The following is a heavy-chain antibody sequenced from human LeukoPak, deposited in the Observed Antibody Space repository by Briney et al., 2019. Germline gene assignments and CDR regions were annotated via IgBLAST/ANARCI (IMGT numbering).Heavy chain of an antibody. V-gene: IGHV5-51*01. D-gene: IGHD3-10*01. CDR2: IYPGDSDT. CDR1: GYSFTTYW. CDR3: ARQTYYYASGCYAIDL. J-gene: IGHJ5*02. Sequence: GESLKISCKGSGYSFTTYWIGWVRQMPGKGLEWMGIIYPGDSDTRYSPSFQGQVTISADKSISTAYLQWSSLKASDTAIYYCARQTYYYASGCYAIDLWGQGTLVTVSS.